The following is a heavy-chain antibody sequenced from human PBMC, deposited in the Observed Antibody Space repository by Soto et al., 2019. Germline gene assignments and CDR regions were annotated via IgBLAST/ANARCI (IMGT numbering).Heavy chain of an antibody. V-gene: IGHV1-69*06. J-gene: IGHJ4*02. Sequence: QVQLVQSGAEVKKPGSSVKVSCKASGGTFSSYAISWVRQAPGQGLEWMGGLIPIFGTANYAQKFQGRVTINADKSTSTAYMELSSLRAEDTAVYYCARDLCGGGCYTFDYWGQGTLVTVSS. D-gene: IGHD2-21*02. CDR2: LIPIFGTA. CDR1: GGTFSSYA. CDR3: ARDLCGGGCYTFDY.